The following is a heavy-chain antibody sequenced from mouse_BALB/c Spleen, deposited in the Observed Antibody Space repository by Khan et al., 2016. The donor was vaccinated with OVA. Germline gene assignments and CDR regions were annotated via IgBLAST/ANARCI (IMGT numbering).Heavy chain of an antibody. CDR2: INPSTDNP. J-gene: IGHJ3*01. Sequence: QVQLQQSGTELAKPWASVKMSCKASGSTFISYWMHWVKQRPGQGLEWLGHINPSTDNPEYKQQFKDKATSTTDKSSNTAYMKMSSLTYEDSAAYYCARRGLYCIIVYWGQGTRVTVSA. CDR1: GSTFISYW. D-gene: IGHD1-1*01. V-gene: IGHV1-7*01. CDR3: ARRGLYCIIVY.